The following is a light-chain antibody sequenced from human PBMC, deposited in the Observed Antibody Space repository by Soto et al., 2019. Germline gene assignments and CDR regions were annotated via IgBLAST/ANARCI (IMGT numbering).Light chain of an antibody. CDR3: CSYAVSSSYV. V-gene: IGLV2-11*01. Sequence: QSALTQPASVSGSPGQSITISCTGTSSDIGGHDYVFWYQQHPGKAPKLMIYDVSKRPSGVPDRFSGSKSGNTASLTISGLQAEDEADYYCCSYAVSSSYVFGTGTKLTVL. CDR2: DVS. CDR1: SSDIGGHDY. J-gene: IGLJ1*01.